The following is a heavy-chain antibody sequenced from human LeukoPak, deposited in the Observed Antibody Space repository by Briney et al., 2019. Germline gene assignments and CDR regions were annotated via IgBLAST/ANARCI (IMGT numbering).Heavy chain of an antibody. CDR2: IDPSDSYT. J-gene: IGHJ4*02. CDR3: ARRDEAFDY. V-gene: IGHV5-10-1*01. CDR1: GSSFTNYW. Sequence: GEPLKISCKGSGSSFTNYWITWVRQMPGKGLEWMGRIDPSDSYTTYSPSFQGHVTISADKSTTTACLQWSSLKASDTAMYYCARRDEAFDYWGQGTLVTVSS.